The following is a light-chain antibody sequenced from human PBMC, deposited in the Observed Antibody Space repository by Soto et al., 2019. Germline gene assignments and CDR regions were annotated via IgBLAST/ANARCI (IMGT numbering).Light chain of an antibody. CDR2: GSS. CDR1: QSVTSSY. Sequence: EIGLTRSPGSLSLSPGERAILSCRASQSVTSSYLAWYQQKPGQAPRVLIYGSSSRATGIPDRFSGSGSETDFTLTISRLEPEDFAVYYCQQYGSSPRTFGGGTKVDIK. CDR3: QQYGSSPRT. V-gene: IGKV3-20*01. J-gene: IGKJ4*01.